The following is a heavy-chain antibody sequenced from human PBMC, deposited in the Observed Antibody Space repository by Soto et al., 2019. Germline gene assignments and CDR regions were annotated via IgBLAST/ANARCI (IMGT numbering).Heavy chain of an antibody. Sequence: QVQLVESGGGLVKPGGSLRLSCAASGFTFSDYYMSWIRQAPWKGLAWVSYISSSGSTIYYADSVKGRFTISRDNAKNSLYLQMNSLRAEDTAVYYCASLTTVTTWHDAFDIWGQGTMVTVSS. D-gene: IGHD4-17*01. J-gene: IGHJ3*02. CDR1: GFTFSDYY. CDR2: ISSSGSTI. V-gene: IGHV3-11*01. CDR3: ASLTTVTTWHDAFDI.